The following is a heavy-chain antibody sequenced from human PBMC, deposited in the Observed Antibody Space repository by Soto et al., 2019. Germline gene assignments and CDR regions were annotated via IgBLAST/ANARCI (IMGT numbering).Heavy chain of an antibody. V-gene: IGHV3-23*01. CDR2: ISGSGGST. CDR1: GFTFSSHA. Sequence: EVQLLESGGGLVQPGGSLRLSCAASGFTFSSHAMSWVRQAPGKGLEWVSAISGSGGSTYYADSMKGRFTISRDNSKNTRYLQINSLRAEDTAVYYCAKGAGYTSGWLNWFDPWGQGTLVTVSS. J-gene: IGHJ5*02. D-gene: IGHD6-19*01. CDR3: AKGAGYTSGWLNWFDP.